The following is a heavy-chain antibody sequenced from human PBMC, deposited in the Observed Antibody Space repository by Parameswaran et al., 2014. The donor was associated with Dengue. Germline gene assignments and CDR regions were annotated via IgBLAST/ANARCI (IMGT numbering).Heavy chain of an antibody. J-gene: IGHJ4*02. V-gene: IGHV1-8*01. D-gene: IGHD3-22*01. CDR2: MNPNSGNT. Sequence: WVRQAPGQGLEWMGWMNPNSGNTGYAQKFQDRVTMTRNNSITTAYMELSSLTSEDTAIYFCARGRNLGGYYALGYWGQGTQVTVSS. CDR3: ARGRNLGGYYALGY.